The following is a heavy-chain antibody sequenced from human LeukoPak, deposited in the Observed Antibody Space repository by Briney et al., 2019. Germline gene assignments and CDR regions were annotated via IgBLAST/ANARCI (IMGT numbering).Heavy chain of an antibody. Sequence: ASVKVSCKASGGTFSSYAISWVRQAPGKGPEWMGGFDPADGEIIYPQKFQGRVTMTEDTSSGTAYMELSGLRFEDTAVYYCAAGEWEQLLNYWGQGTLVTVSS. D-gene: IGHD1/OR15-1a*01. CDR3: AAGEWEQLLNY. J-gene: IGHJ4*02. V-gene: IGHV1-24*01. CDR2: FDPADGEI. CDR1: GGTFSSYA.